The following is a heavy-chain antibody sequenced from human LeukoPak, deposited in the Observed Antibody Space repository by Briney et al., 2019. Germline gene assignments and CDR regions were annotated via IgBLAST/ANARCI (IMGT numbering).Heavy chain of an antibody. D-gene: IGHD2-15*01. CDR3: ARDECSSCRGVYNWFDP. CDR1: GYTFTGYY. J-gene: IGHJ5*02. CDR2: INPNSGGT. Sequence: GASVKVSCKASGYTFTGYYMHWVRQAPGQGLEWMGWINPNSGGTNYAQKFQGRVTMTRDTSITTAYMELSRLRSDDTAVYYCARDECSSCRGVYNWFDPWGQGTLVTVSS. V-gene: IGHV1-2*02.